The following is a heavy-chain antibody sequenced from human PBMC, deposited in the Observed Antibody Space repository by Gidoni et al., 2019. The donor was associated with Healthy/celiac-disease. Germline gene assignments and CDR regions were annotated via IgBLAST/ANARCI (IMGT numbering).Heavy chain of an antibody. CDR3: TPHYYDSSGYYGPWGFDP. V-gene: IGHV3-73*01. J-gene: IGHJ5*02. CDR2: IRSKANSYAT. CDR1: GFTFSGSA. Sequence: EVQLVESGGGLVQPGGSLKLSCAASGFTFSGSAMHWVRQDSGKGLEWVGRIRSKANSYATAYAASVKGRFTISRDDSKITAYLQMNSLKTEDTAVYYWTPHYYDSSGYYGPWGFDPWGQGTLVTVSS. D-gene: IGHD3-22*01.